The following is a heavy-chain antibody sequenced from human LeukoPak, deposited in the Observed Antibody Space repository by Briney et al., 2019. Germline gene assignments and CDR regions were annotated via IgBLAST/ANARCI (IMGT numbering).Heavy chain of an antibody. CDR2: VSAYSGNT. J-gene: IGHJ5*02. V-gene: IGHV1-18*01. CDR3: AREGRLMSDTTVHP. D-gene: IGHD2/OR15-2a*01. Sequence: ASVKVSCKASGYTFTNYAVSWLRQAPGQTLEWMGRVSAYSGNTNYAQNFHDRLTMTTDTSTSTAYMELRSLTSEDTAVYYCAREGRLMSDTTVHPWGQGTLVTVSP. CDR1: GYTFTNYA.